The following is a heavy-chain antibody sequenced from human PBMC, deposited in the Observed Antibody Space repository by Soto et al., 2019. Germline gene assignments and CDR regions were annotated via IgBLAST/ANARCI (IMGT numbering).Heavy chain of an antibody. Sequence: LRLSCEASGFTFSSYWMTWIRQAPETGLEWVANIKHDGSEKFYVDSVKGRFTISRGRSKDTLDFQMNSLKASDTAMYYCARLRYCSGGSCYPGWFDPWGQGHLVTVSS. CDR2: IKHDGSEK. J-gene: IGHJ5*02. V-gene: IGHV3-7*03. CDR1: GFTFSSYW. D-gene: IGHD2-15*01. CDR3: ARLRYCSGGSCYPGWFDP.